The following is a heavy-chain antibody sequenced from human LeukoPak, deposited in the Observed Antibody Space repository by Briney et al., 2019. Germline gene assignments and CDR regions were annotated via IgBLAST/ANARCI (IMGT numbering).Heavy chain of an antibody. Sequence: PGGSLRLSCAASGFTFSSYDMHWVRQATGKGLEWVSVIYSGGSTYYADSVKGRFTISRDNSKNTLYLQMNSLRAEDTAVYYCARGPIAAAGKGMYGYWGQGTLVTVSS. CDR2: IYSGGST. D-gene: IGHD6-13*01. J-gene: IGHJ4*02. CDR1: GFTFSSYD. CDR3: ARGPIAAAGKGMYGY. V-gene: IGHV3-53*01.